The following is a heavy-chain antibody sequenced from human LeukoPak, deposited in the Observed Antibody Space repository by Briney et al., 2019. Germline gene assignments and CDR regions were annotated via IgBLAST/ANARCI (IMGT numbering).Heavy chain of an antibody. CDR1: GFTFSSYA. CDR3: AAEQWLAFDY. CDR2: ISYDGSNK. D-gene: IGHD6-19*01. J-gene: IGHJ4*02. Sequence: GGSLRLSCAASGFTFSSYAMHWVRQAPGKELEWVAVISYDGSNKYYADSVKGRFTISRDNSKNTLYLQMNSLRAEDTAVYYCAAEQWLAFDYWGQGTLVTVSS. V-gene: IGHV3-30-3*01.